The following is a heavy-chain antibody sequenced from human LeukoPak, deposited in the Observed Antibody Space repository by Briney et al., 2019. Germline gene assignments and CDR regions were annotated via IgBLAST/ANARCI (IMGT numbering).Heavy chain of an antibody. J-gene: IGHJ4*02. D-gene: IGHD3-9*01. CDR2: INPNSGGT. CDR1: GYTFTGYY. CDR3: ARAPVLRYFDDTYYFDY. Sequence: ASVKVSCTASGYTFTGYYMHWVRQAPGQGLEWMGWINPNSGGTNYAQKFQGWVTMTRDTSISTAYMELSRLRSDDTAAYYCARAPVLRYFDDTYYFDYWGQGTLVTVSS. V-gene: IGHV1-2*04.